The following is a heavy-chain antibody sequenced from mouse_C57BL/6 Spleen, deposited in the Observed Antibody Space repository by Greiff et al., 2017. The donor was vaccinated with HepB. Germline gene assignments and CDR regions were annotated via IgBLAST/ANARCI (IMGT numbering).Heavy chain of an antibody. Sequence: EVQLQQSGPGLVKPGASVKISCKASGYTFTDYYMNWVKQSHGKSLEWIGDINPNNGGTNYNQKFKGKATLTVDKASSTAYMELSSLTSEDSAVYYCARRYDDDDIDYWGQGTTLTVSS. CDR3: ARRYDDDDIDY. D-gene: IGHD2-4*01. CDR2: INPNNGGT. CDR1: GYTFTDYY. V-gene: IGHV1-26*01. J-gene: IGHJ2*01.